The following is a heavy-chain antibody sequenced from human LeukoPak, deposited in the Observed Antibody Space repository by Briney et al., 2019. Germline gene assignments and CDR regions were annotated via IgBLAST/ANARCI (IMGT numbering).Heavy chain of an antibody. CDR3: ARGIAVAGDRYYFDY. V-gene: IGHV4-34*01. D-gene: IGHD6-19*01. CDR1: GGSFSGYY. CDR2: INHSGST. J-gene: IGHJ4*02. Sequence: SETLSLTCAVYGGSFSGYYWSWICQPPGKGLEWIGEINHSGSTNYNPSLKSRVTISVDTSKNQFSLKLSSVTAADTAVYYCARGIAVAGDRYYFDYWGQGTLVTVSS.